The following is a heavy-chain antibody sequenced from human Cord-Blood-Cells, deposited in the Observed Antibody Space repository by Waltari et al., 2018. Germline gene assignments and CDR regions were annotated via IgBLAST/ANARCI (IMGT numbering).Heavy chain of an antibody. J-gene: IGHJ5*02. V-gene: IGHV3-48*02. CDR1: GFTFSSYS. D-gene: IGHD1-26*01. CDR2: ISSSSSTI. CDR3: ARDRGARSWFDP. Sequence: EVQLVASGGGLVQPGGSLRLSCVASGFTFSSYSMNCVRQAPGKGREWVSYISSSSSTIYYADSVKGRFTISRDNAKNSLYLQMNSLRDEDTAVYYCARDRGARSWFDPWGQGTLVTVSS.